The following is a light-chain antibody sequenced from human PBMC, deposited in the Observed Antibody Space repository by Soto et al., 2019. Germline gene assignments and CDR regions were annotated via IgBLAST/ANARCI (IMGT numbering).Light chain of an antibody. CDR2: SNN. V-gene: IGLV1-44*01. Sequence: QSVLTQPPSASGTPGQRVTISCSGSSSNIGSNTLSWYQQVPGTAPKLLIYSNNQRPSGVPDRFSGSKSGTSASLAISGLQSEDEGDYYCAAWDDSLKGPVFGGGTKVTVL. CDR1: SSNIGSNT. J-gene: IGLJ3*02. CDR3: AAWDDSLKGPV.